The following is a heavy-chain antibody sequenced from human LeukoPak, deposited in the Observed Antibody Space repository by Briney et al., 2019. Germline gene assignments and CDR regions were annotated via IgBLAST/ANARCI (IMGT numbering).Heavy chain of an antibody. V-gene: IGHV3-7*01. D-gene: IGHD6-19*01. CDR1: GFTFSTYW. Sequence: GGSLRFSCAASGFTFSTYWMSWVRQAPGKGLEWVANIKQDGSEKYYVDSVKGRFTISRDNAKNSLYLQLNSLRAEDTAVYYCARSPYSSGWYGVGYWGQGTLVTVSS. CDR2: IKQDGSEK. J-gene: IGHJ4*02. CDR3: ARSPYSSGWYGVGY.